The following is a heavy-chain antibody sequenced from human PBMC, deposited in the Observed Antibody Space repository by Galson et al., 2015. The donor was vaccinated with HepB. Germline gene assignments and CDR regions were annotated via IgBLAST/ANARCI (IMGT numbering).Heavy chain of an antibody. D-gene: IGHD2-15*01. CDR3: ARASRLLPLDY. V-gene: IGHV3-30-3*01. J-gene: IGHJ4*02. Sequence: SLRLSCAASGFTFSSYAMHWVRQAPGKGLEWVAVISYDGGNKYYADSVKGRFTISRDNSKNTLYLQMNSLRAEDTAVYYCARASRLLPLDYWGLGTVVTVSS. CDR2: ISYDGGNK. CDR1: GFTFSSYA.